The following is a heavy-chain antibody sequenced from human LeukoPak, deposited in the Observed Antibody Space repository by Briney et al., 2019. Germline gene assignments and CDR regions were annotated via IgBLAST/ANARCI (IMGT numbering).Heavy chain of an antibody. CDR2: INPSGGST. CDR3: ARDHKYGGYDY. D-gene: IGHD2-21*01. V-gene: IGHV1-46*01. Sequence: ASVKVSCKASGYTFTSYFMHWVRQAPGHGLEWMGIINPSGGSTSYAQKFQGRVTMTRDTSTSTGYMELSSLRSEDTAVYYCARDHKYGGYDYWGQGTLVTVSS. J-gene: IGHJ4*02. CDR1: GYTFTSYF.